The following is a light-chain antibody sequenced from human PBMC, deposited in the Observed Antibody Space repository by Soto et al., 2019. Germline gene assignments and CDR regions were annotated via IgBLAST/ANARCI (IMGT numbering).Light chain of an antibody. CDR3: QQYGSSRLT. J-gene: IGKJ4*01. CDR1: QSVSSN. V-gene: IGKV3-15*01. CDR2: DAS. Sequence: EIVMTQSPATLSVSPGESATLSCRASQSVSSNLAWHQQKPGQAPRILMYDASTRATGISARFSGSGSGTEFTLTISSLQSEDFAVYYCQQYGSSRLTFGGGTKVDIK.